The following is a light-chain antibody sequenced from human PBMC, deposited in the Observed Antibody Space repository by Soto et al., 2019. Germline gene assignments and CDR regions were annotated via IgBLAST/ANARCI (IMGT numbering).Light chain of an antibody. CDR2: GAS. V-gene: IGKV3-20*01. CDR3: QLYGSSLLS. CDR1: QNVSSSY. Sequence: EMVLTQSPGTLFLSPGERATLSCRASQNVSSSYLAWYQQKPGQPPRLLIYGASSRATGIPDRFSGSGSGTGFTLTISILGSEGCAVYYCQLYGSSLLSFSQGAKVDIK. J-gene: IGKJ1*01.